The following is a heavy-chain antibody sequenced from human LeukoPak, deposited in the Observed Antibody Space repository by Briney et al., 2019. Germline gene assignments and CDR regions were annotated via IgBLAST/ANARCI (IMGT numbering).Heavy chain of an antibody. CDR1: GYTLTELP. V-gene: IGHV1-24*01. CDR3: ATSYQLLEYFDY. D-gene: IGHD2-2*01. Sequence: ASVKVSCKVSGYTLTELPMHWVRQAPGKGLEWMGGFDPEDGETIYAQKFQGRVTMTEDTSTDTAYMELSSLRSEDTAVYYCATSYQLLEYFDYWGQGTLVTVSS. CDR2: FDPEDGET. J-gene: IGHJ4*02.